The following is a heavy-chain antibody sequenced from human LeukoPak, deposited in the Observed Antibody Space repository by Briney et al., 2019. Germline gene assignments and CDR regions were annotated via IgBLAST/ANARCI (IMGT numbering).Heavy chain of an antibody. Sequence: PGGSLRLSCAASGFTFSSYSMNWVRQAPGKGLEWVSSISSSSSYIYYADSVKGRFTISRDNAKNSLYLQMNSLRAEDTAVYYCARESSAYSYGSGSYYKEGASDYWGQGTLVTVSS. J-gene: IGHJ4*02. V-gene: IGHV3-21*01. CDR1: GFTFSSYS. CDR3: ARESSAYSYGSGSYYKEGASDY. D-gene: IGHD3-10*01. CDR2: ISSSSSYI.